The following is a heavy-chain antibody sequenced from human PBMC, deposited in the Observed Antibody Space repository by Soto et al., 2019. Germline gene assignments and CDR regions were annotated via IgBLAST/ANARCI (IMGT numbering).Heavy chain of an antibody. Sequence: GGSLRLSCAASGFTFSSYAMSWVRQAPGKGLEWVSAISGSGGSTYYADSVKGRFTISRDNSKNTLYLQMNSLRAEDTAVYYCAKAAYYDFWSGYYTGDYWGQGTLVTVSS. CDR1: GFTFSSYA. J-gene: IGHJ4*02. CDR3: AKAAYYDFWSGYYTGDY. V-gene: IGHV3-23*01. CDR2: ISGSGGST. D-gene: IGHD3-3*01.